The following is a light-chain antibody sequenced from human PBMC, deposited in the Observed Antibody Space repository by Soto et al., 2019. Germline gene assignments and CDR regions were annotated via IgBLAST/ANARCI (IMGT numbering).Light chain of an antibody. Sequence: DIQMPQSPSTLSASVGDRVTITCRASQSISSRLAWYQQKPGKAPKLLIYKASSLESGVPSRFSGSGSGTEFTLTISSLQPDDFATYYCQQYNSYSITFGQGTRLEIK. CDR1: QSISSR. J-gene: IGKJ5*01. CDR2: KAS. CDR3: QQYNSYSIT. V-gene: IGKV1-5*03.